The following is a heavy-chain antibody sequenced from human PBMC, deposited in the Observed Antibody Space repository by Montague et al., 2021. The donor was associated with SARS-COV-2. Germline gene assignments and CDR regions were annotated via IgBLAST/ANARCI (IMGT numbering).Heavy chain of an antibody. D-gene: IGHD3-22*01. J-gene: IGHJ5*02. Sequence: SETRSITCTVSGGSTNNYYWSWIRQPAGKGLEWIGRIHASGISTYNPSLETRVTMSVDTSKNQFSLKLSSVTAADTAVNYCARGRFYYDSGELGSWGQGTLATVSS. CDR2: IHASGIS. CDR3: ARGRFYYDSGELGS. CDR1: GGSTNNYY. V-gene: IGHV4-4*07.